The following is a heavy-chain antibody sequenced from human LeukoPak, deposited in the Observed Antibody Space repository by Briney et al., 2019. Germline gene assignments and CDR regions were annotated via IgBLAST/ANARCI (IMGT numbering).Heavy chain of an antibody. D-gene: IGHD3-10*01. J-gene: IGHJ6*03. CDR3: AIERDSLIRGVLGAMDV. CDR1: EVSDTGNY. CDR2: IYDSGTT. Sequence: PGGSLRLYCAPSEVSDTGNYMSWVRQAPGPGLEWVSLIYDSGTTHYADSVKGRFTISRDSSKNTVYLQMNYLRVEDTAVYYCAIERDSLIRGVLGAMDVWGKGTTVTVSS. V-gene: IGHV3-53*01.